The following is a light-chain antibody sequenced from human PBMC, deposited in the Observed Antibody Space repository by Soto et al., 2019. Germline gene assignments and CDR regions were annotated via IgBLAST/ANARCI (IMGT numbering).Light chain of an antibody. Sequence: DIVMTQSPDSLAVSLGERATINCKSSKSVLYSSNDKNYLAWYQQKPGQPPKLLIYWASTRESGVPDRFSGSGSGTDFTLTISSLQAEDVAVYYCQQRSNWTLTFGGGTKVDIK. CDR1: KSVLYSSNDKNY. V-gene: IGKV4-1*01. J-gene: IGKJ4*01. CDR2: WAS. CDR3: QQRSNWTLT.